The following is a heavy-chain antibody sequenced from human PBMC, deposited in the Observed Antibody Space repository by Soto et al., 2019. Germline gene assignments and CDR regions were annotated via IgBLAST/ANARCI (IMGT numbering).Heavy chain of an antibody. D-gene: IGHD6-6*01. CDR3: ARDKEYSSSSYFYMDV. V-gene: IGHV1-69*13. CDR2: IIPIFGTA. Sequence: ASVKVSCKASGGTFSSYAISWVRQAPGQGLEWMGGIIPIFGTANYAQKFQGRVTITADESTSTAYMELSSLRSEATAVYYCARDKEYSSSSYFYMDVWGKGTTVTVSS. J-gene: IGHJ6*03. CDR1: GGTFSSYA.